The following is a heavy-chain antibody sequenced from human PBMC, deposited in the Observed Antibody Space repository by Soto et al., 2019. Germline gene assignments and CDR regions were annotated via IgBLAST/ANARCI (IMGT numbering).Heavy chain of an antibody. CDR1: GFTFSSYS. Sequence: GGSLRLSCAASGFTFSSYSMNWVRQAPGMGLEWVSYISSSSSTIYYADSVKGRFTISRDDAKNSLYLQMNSLRDEDTAVYYCARDPYCGGDCYTSGYYYYYGMDVWGQGTTVTAP. D-gene: IGHD2-21*02. CDR2: ISSSSSTI. CDR3: ARDPYCGGDCYTSGYYYYYGMDV. J-gene: IGHJ6*02. V-gene: IGHV3-48*02.